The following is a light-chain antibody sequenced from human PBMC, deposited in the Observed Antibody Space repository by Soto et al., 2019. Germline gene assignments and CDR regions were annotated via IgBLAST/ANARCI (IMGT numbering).Light chain of an antibody. CDR2: EVS. V-gene: IGKV2-30*01. CDR3: QQYNSLWT. CDR1: QSLIYSNGKTY. J-gene: IGKJ1*01. Sequence: VLLTQSPLTLPATPGQPASISCRSSQSLIYSNGKTYLNWYQQRPGQVPRRIIYEVSNRDFGVPDRFSGSGSGTVCTLTISSLQPDDFATYYCQQYNSLWTFGQGTKVDIK.